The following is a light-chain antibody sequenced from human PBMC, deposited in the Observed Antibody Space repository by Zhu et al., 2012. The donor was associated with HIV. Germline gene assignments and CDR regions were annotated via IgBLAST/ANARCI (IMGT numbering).Light chain of an antibody. J-gene: IGKJ2*01. CDR3: QQYVSSPPT. CDR1: QSVGSSY. V-gene: IGKV3-20*01. Sequence: EIVLTQSPGTLSLSPGERATLSCRASQSVGSSYLAWYQKKPGQAPRLLIYGASSRATGIPDRFSGSGSGTDFTLTISRLEPEDIAVYYCQQYVSSPPTFGQGAQTGDQT. CDR2: GAS.